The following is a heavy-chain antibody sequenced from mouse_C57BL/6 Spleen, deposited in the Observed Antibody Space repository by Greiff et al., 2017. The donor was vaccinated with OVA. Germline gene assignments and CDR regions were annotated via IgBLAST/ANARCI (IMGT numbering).Heavy chain of an antibody. CDR1: GYAFSSSW. J-gene: IGHJ2*01. V-gene: IGHV1-82*01. CDR2: LYPGDGDT. CDR3: ARGGYYVDD. D-gene: IGHD1-1*02. Sequence: QVQLQQSGPELVKPGASVTISCTASGYAFSSSWLNWVKPRPGKGLEWIGRLYPGDGDTNYNGKFKGKATLTADKSSSTAYMQLSSLTSADSAVYFCARGGYYVDDGGQGTTRTVSA.